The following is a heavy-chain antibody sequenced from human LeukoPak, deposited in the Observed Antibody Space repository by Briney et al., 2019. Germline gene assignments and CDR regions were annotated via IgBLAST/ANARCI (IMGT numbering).Heavy chain of an antibody. D-gene: IGHD3-10*01. CDR1: GFTFSSYG. J-gene: IGHJ4*02. CDR2: IWYDGSNK. V-gene: IGHV3-33*01. Sequence: LPGGSLRLSCAASGFTFSSYGMRWVRQAPGKGLEWVAVIWYDGSNKYYADSVKGRFTISRDNSKNTLYLQMNSLRAEDTAVYYCARDLLLWFGELGIDYWGQGTLVTVSS. CDR3: ARDLLLWFGELGIDY.